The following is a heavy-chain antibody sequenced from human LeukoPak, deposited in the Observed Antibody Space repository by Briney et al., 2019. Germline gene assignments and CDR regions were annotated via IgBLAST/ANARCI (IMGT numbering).Heavy chain of an antibody. Sequence: GASVKVSCKASGGTFSSYAISWVRQAPGQGLEWVGWISAYNGNTNYAQKLQGRVTMTTDTSTSTAYMDLRSLRSDDTAVYYCARVRNSGFRYVDPWGQGNLVTVSS. D-gene: IGHD5-12*01. V-gene: IGHV1-18*01. CDR1: GGTFSSYA. J-gene: IGHJ5*02. CDR3: ARVRNSGFRYVDP. CDR2: ISAYNGNT.